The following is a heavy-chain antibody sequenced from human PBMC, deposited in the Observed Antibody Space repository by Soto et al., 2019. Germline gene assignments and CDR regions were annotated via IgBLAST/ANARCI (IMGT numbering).Heavy chain of an antibody. CDR1: GFTFSTYW. CDR2: IKPDGGEK. Sequence: EVQLVESGGGLVQPGGSLRLSCAASGFTFSTYWMSWVRQAPGKGLQWVANIKPDGGEKWYVDSVRGRFTISRDNGENSLYLQMKIVRAEDTAVYYCARGDFYDSSGPFSDAFDIWGQGTMVTVSS. J-gene: IGHJ3*02. D-gene: IGHD3-22*01. V-gene: IGHV3-7*04. CDR3: ARGDFYDSSGPFSDAFDI.